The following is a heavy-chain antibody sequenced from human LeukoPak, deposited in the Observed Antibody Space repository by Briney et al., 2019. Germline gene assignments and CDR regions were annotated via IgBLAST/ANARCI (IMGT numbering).Heavy chain of an antibody. V-gene: IGHV4-4*09. CDR1: GGSISSYY. CDR2: IYTSGST. CDR3: ARGRRQWLLPPSDYYFYMDV. D-gene: IGHD6-19*01. J-gene: IGHJ6*03. Sequence: SETLSLTCTVSGGSISSYYWSWIRQPPGKGLEWIGYIYTSGSTNYNPSLKSRVTISVDTSNNHFSLKLSSVTAADTAVYYCARGRRQWLLPPSDYYFYMDVWGKGTTVTVSS.